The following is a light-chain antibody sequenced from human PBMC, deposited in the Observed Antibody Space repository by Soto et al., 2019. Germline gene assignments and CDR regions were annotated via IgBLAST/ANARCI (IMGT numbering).Light chain of an antibody. CDR1: QHISTF. Sequence: IVLTQSPVTLSSSPGERATLSCRASQHISTFLAWYQHKVGQAPRLLISDASKRATGTPARFSGSGSGTDFTLTISSLEPEDFAVYYCQQRSYGYTFGQGTKLDI. V-gene: IGKV3-11*01. CDR2: DAS. CDR3: QQRSYGYT. J-gene: IGKJ2*01.